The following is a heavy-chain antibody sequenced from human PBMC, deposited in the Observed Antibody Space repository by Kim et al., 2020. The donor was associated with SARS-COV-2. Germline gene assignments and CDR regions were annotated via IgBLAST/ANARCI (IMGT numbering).Heavy chain of an antibody. D-gene: IGHD3-22*01. Sequence: PSPKRRVTQPVDTSKNQFSLKLSSVTAADTAVYYCARARITMIVVDAFDIWGQGTMVTVSS. V-gene: IGHV4-31*02. CDR3: ARARITMIVVDAFDI. J-gene: IGHJ3*02.